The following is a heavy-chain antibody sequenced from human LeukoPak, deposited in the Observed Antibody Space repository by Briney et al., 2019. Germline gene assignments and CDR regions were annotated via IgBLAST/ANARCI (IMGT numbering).Heavy chain of an antibody. Sequence: GASVKVSCKASGYIFTDYYMHWVRQAPGQELGWMGRINPNSGGTNYAQKLQGRVTMTTDTSTSTAYMELRSLRSDDTAVYYCARITQTDYDFDYWGQGTLVIVSS. D-gene: IGHD4-17*01. J-gene: IGHJ4*02. CDR3: ARITQTDYDFDY. CDR2: INPNSGGT. V-gene: IGHV1/OR15-1*04. CDR1: GYIFTDYY.